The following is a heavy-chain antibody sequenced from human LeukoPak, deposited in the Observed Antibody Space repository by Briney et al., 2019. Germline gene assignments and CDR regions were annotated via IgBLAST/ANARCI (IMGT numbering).Heavy chain of an antibody. CDR1: GFTVSSNY. CDR3: ARVLSPSVYSSSWYNDY. Sequence: SGGSLRLSCAASGFTVSSNYMSWVRQAPGKGLEWVSVIYSGGSTYYADSVKGRFTISRDNSKNTLYLQMNSLRAEDTAVYYCARVLSPSVYSSSWYNDYWGQGTLVTVSS. V-gene: IGHV3-53*01. J-gene: IGHJ4*02. D-gene: IGHD6-13*01. CDR2: IYSGGST.